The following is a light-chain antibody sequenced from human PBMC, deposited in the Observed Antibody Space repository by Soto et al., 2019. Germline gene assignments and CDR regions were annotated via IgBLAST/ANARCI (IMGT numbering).Light chain of an antibody. V-gene: IGKV4-1*01. CDR1: QSVLYSSDNKNY. CDR3: QQYYNTPLT. Sequence: DIVMTQSPDSLAVSLGERATINCKSSQSVLYSSDNKNYLAWYQQKPGQPPKLLIYWASTRESGVPDRFSGSGSGTDFTLTISSLRAEDVAVYYCQQYYNTPLTFAGGTKVEI. J-gene: IGKJ4*01. CDR2: WAS.